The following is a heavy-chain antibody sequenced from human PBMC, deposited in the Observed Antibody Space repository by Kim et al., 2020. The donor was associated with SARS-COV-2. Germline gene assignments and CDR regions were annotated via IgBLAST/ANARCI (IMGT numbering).Heavy chain of an antibody. CDR3: ARRPLGPDRMDV. J-gene: IGHJ6*02. V-gene: IGHV5-51*01. CDR1: GDSFTNSW. Sequence: GESLKISCKGSGDSFTNSWIAWVRQVPGKGLEWMGHIYPGDSDTRYSPSFQGQVIMSADMSITTAYLQWTSLKASDTGMYYCARRPLGPDRMDVWGRWT. CDR2: IYPGDSDT.